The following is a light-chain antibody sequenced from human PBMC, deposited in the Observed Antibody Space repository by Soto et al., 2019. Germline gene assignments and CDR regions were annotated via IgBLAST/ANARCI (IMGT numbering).Light chain of an antibody. J-gene: IGKJ5*01. CDR1: QGISSW. CDR2: ATS. Sequence: DIQMTQSPSSVSASVGDRVTITCRASQGISSWLAWYQQKPGKAPKLLIYATSSLQSGVPSTFSGRGSGTDFTLTISTLQPEDFATYYCQQSYSIPITFGPGTRREIK. V-gene: IGKV1-12*01. CDR3: QQSYSIPIT.